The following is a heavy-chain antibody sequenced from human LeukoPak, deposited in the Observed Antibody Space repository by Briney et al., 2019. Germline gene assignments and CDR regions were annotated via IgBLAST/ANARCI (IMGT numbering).Heavy chain of an antibody. CDR1: GFTFSNYA. J-gene: IGHJ5*02. CDR2: MSTDGSLQ. CDR3: GRQVAPGQWLVNL. V-gene: IGHV3-30*01. D-gene: IGHD6-19*01. Sequence: QPGGSLRLSCVASGFTFSNYAIHWLRRPPGKGLEWVAVMSTDGSLQYYANSVKGRFTISRDNYKSTLFLQMNSLSAADTTVYYCGRQVAPGQWLVNLWGQGTLVTVSS.